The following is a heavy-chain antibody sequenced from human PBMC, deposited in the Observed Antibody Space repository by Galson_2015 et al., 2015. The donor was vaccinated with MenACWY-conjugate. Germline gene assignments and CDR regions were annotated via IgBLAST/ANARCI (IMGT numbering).Heavy chain of an antibody. CDR1: GGSFSGYY. D-gene: IGHD2-21*02. V-gene: IGHV4-34*01. CDR2: INHSGST. Sequence: ETLSLTCAVYGGSFSGYYWSWIRPPPGKGLEWIGEINHSGSTNYNPSLMSRVTISVDTSKNQFSLKLSSVTAADTAVYYCARAEGVVVTADYYFDYWGQGTLVTVSS. J-gene: IGHJ4*02. CDR3: ARAEGVVVTADYYFDY.